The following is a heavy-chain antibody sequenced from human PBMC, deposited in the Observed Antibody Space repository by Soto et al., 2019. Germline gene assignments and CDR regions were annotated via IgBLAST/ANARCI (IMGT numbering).Heavy chain of an antibody. CDR2: INAGNGNT. V-gene: IGHV1-3*01. Sequence: QVQLVQSGAEVKKPGASVTVSCMASGYTFTSYAMHWVRQAPGQRLEWMGWINAGNGNTKYSQKFQGRVTITRDTSASTAYMELSSLRSEDTAVYYCARGPGGPDGPGDYWGQGTLVTVSS. CDR3: ARGPGGPDGPGDY. D-gene: IGHD2-15*01. J-gene: IGHJ4*02. CDR1: GYTFTSYA.